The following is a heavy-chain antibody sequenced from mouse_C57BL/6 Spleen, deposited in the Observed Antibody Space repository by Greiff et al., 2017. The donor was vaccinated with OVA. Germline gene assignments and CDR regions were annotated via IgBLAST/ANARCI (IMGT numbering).Heavy chain of an antibody. D-gene: IGHD1-1*01. CDR1: GYAFSSSW. CDR3: ARSITTVVEGYYFDY. J-gene: IGHJ2*01. CDR2: IYPGDGDT. Sequence: QVQLQQSGPELVKPGASVKISCKASGYAFSSSWMNWVKQRPGKGLEWIGRIYPGDGDTNYNGKFKGKATLTADKSSSTAYMQLSSLTSEDYAVYFCARSITTVVEGYYFDYWGQGTTLTVSS. V-gene: IGHV1-82*01.